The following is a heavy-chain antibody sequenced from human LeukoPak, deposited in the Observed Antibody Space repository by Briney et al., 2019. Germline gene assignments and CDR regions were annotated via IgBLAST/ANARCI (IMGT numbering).Heavy chain of an antibody. CDR1: GGSISSSSYY. CDR3: ARGSGVTTRRYNWFDP. Sequence: SETLSLTCTVSGGSISSSSYYWGWIRQPPGKGLEWIGSIYYSGSTYYNPSLKSRVTISVDTSKNQFSLKLISVTAADTAVYYCARGSGVTTRRYNWFDPWGQGTLATVSS. V-gene: IGHV4-39*07. CDR2: IYYSGST. D-gene: IGHD4-17*01. J-gene: IGHJ5*02.